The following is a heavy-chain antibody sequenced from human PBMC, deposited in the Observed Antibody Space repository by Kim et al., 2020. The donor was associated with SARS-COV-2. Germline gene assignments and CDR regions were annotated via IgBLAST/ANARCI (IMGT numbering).Heavy chain of an antibody. D-gene: IGHD3-9*01. Sequence: NYAQKLQGRVTMTTDTSTSTAYMELRSLRSDDTAVYYCARDRRGLGWFDPWGQGTLVTVSS. J-gene: IGHJ5*02. CDR3: ARDRRGLGWFDP. V-gene: IGHV1-18*01.